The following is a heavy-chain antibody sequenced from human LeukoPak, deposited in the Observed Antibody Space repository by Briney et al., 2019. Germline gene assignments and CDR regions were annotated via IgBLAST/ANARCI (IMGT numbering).Heavy chain of an antibody. Sequence: PGGSLRLSCAASGFTFSTYGLHWVRQAPGKGLEWVALIWYGGSNKYYADSVKGRFTISRDNSKNTLYLQMNSLRAEDTAVYYCAREKQKYSSGWYCLDYWGQGTLVTVSS. CDR2: IWYGGSNK. V-gene: IGHV3-33*01. J-gene: IGHJ4*02. CDR3: AREKQKYSSGWYCLDY. D-gene: IGHD6-19*01. CDR1: GFTFSTYG.